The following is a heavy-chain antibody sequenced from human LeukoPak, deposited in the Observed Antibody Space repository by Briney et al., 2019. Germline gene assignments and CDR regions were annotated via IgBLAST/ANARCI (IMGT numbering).Heavy chain of an antibody. J-gene: IGHJ4*02. CDR3: SREDY. V-gene: IGHV1-2*02. CDR2: INPNSGVT. Sequence: ASVKVSCKASGYTFIDYYLQWVRQAPGQGLEWVGWINPNSGVTNYAQKFQGRVSMTSDTSISTVYMELSRLRSDDTAVYYCSREDYWGQGTLVSVSS. CDR1: GYTFIDYY.